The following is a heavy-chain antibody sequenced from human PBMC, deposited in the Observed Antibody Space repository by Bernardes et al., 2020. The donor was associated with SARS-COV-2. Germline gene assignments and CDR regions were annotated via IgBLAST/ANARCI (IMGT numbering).Heavy chain of an antibody. CDR1: GGSFSRYY. V-gene: IGHV4-34*01. CDR3: ARLHSVPGLFYVSWQYQRLDV. D-gene: IGHD2-2*01. CDR2: ISHTGIT. J-gene: IGHJ6*02. Sequence: SDTLSLTCAVYGGSFSRYYWSWIRQPPGKGLEWIGEISHTGITNLNPSLERRVTISVVTSKNQFSLKLYSVTAADTAVYYCARLHSVPGLFYVSWQYQRLDVWGQGTTVTVSS.